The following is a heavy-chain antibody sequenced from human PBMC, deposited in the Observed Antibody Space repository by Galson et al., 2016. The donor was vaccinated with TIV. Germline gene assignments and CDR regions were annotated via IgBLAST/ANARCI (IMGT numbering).Heavy chain of an antibody. CDR1: GFSLSTAGMS. J-gene: IGHJ6*02. CDR2: VDWDDDK. D-gene: IGHD5-18*01. Sequence: PALVKPTQTLTLTCTLSGFSLSTAGMSVHWIRQPPGKALEWLARVDWDDDKYYSVYQRTRLTISKDTSKNQVVLKMTNIDPVDSATYYCARVEMVGYSRAPGGYYHAMDVWGQGTTVTVSS. CDR3: ARVEMVGYSRAPGGYYHAMDV. V-gene: IGHV2-70*11.